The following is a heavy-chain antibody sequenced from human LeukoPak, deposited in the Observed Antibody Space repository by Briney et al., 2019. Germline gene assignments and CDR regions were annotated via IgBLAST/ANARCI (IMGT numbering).Heavy chain of an antibody. CDR3: ARIEWSLSLGAFDI. J-gene: IGHJ3*02. D-gene: IGHD3-16*01. CDR2: IYYSGST. Sequence: TTSETLSLTCAVSGYSISSSNWWGWIRQPPGKGLEWIGYIYYSGSTNYNPSLKSRVTMSVDTSKNQFSLKLSSVTALDTAVYYCARIEWSLSLGAFDIWGQGTMVTVSS. CDR1: GYSISSSNW. V-gene: IGHV4-28*06.